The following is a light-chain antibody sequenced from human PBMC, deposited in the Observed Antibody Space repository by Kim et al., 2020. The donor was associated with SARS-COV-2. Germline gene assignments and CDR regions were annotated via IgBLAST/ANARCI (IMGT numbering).Light chain of an antibody. J-gene: IGKJ5*01. Sequence: EIVLTQSPATLSLSPGERATLSCRASQSVSSYLAWYQQKPGQAPRLLIYDASNRATGIPARFSGSGSGTDFTLTISSLEPEDFAVYYCQQRSNWPLITLGQETRLEIK. V-gene: IGKV3-11*01. CDR3: QQRSNWPLIT. CDR2: DAS. CDR1: QSVSSY.